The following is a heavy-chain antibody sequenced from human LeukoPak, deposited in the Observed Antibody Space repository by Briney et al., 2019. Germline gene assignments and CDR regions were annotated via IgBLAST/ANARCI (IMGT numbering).Heavy chain of an antibody. J-gene: IGHJ4*02. CDR1: GGSISSGGYY. Sequence: SETLSLTCTVSGGSISSGGYYWSWIRQHPGKGLEWIGDIYYSGSTYYNPSLKSRVTISVDTSKNQFSLKLSSVTAADTAVYYCAREGYDGSGSYWYYFDYWGQGTLVTVSS. CDR3: AREGYDGSGSYWYYFDY. D-gene: IGHD3-10*01. CDR2: IYYSGST. V-gene: IGHV4-31*03.